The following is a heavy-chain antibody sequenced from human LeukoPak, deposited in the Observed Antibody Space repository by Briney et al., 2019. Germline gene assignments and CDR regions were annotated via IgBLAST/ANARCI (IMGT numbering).Heavy chain of an antibody. D-gene: IGHD3-3*01. CDR3: ARGSSTYYDFWSGYFRDPTHFDY. CDR2: INHSGST. V-gene: IGHV4-34*01. CDR1: GGSFSGYY. J-gene: IGHJ4*02. Sequence: KPSETLSLTCAVYGGSFSGYYWSWIRQPPGKGLEWIGEINHSGSTNYNPSLTSRVTISVDTSKNQFSLKLSSVTAADTAVYYCARGSSTYYDFWSGYFRDPTHFDYWGQGTLVTVSS.